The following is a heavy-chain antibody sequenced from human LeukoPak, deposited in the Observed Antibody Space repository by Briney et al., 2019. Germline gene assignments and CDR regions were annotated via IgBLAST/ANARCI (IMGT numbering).Heavy chain of an antibody. CDR1: GGSISSSSYY. J-gene: IGHJ3*02. CDR3: ARALGAFDI. Sequence: PSETLSLTCTVSGGSISSSSYYWGWIRQPPGKGLEWIGSIYYSGSTYYNPSLKSRVTISVDTSKNQFSLKLSSVTAADTAVYYCARALGAFDIWGQGTMVTVSS. V-gene: IGHV4-39*01. CDR2: IYYSGST.